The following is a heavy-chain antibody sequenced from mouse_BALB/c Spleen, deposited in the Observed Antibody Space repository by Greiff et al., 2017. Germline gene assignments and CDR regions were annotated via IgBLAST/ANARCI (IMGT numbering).Heavy chain of an antibody. CDR2: VNPYNGGT. CDR3: ARWEDDYAYFDY. J-gene: IGHJ2*01. CDR1: GYTFTDYY. V-gene: IGHV1-19*01. D-gene: IGHD2-4*01. Sequence: EVKLMESGPELVKPGASVKMSCKASGYTFTDYYMDWVKQSHGESFEWIGRVNPYNGGTSYNQKFKGKATLTVDKSSSTAYMELNSLTSEDSAVYYCARWEDDYAYFDYWGQGTTLTVSS.